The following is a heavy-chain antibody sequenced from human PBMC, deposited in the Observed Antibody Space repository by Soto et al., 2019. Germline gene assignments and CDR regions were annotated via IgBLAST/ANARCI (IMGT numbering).Heavy chain of an antibody. V-gene: IGHV1-69*02. J-gene: IGHJ2*01. D-gene: IGHD3-22*01. CDR1: GGTFTSYT. CDR2: IIPMFSIA. CDR3: ASQPDRYYYDTSGYWYFDL. Sequence: QVQLVQSGAEVKRPGSSVKVSCQASGGTFTSYTISWVRQAPGQGLEWMGRIIPMFSIANYAQKFQGRVTLTSAKSTSTVYMELSSLRSEDTAVYYCASQPDRYYYDTSGYWYFDLWGRGTLVTVSS.